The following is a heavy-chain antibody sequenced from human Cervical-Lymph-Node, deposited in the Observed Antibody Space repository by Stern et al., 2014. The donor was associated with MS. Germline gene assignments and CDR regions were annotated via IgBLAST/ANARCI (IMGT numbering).Heavy chain of an antibody. V-gene: IGHV3-21*01. CDR1: GFTFSSYS. D-gene: IGHD6-13*01. Sequence: EVQLVESGGGLVKPGGSLRLSCAASGFTFSSYSMNWVRQAPGKGLAWVSSISSSSSYIYYADSVKGRFTISRDNAKNSLYLQMNSLRAEDTAVYYCARDSTPVYSSSWYGMDVWGQGTTVTVSS. J-gene: IGHJ6*02. CDR3: ARDSTPVYSSSWYGMDV. CDR2: ISSSSSYI.